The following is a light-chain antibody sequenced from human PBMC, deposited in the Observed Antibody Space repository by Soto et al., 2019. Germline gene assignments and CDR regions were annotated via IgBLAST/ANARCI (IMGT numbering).Light chain of an antibody. CDR2: GAS. Sequence: EIVLTQSPGTLSLSPGERATLSCRASQSVSSNYVAWYQQKPAQAPRLLIYGASSRATRIPDRFSGSGSGTDFTLTISRLEPEDFAVYYCQQYSGSPPTTFGQGTRLEIE. V-gene: IGKV3-20*01. CDR1: QSVSSNY. J-gene: IGKJ5*01. CDR3: QQYSGSPPTT.